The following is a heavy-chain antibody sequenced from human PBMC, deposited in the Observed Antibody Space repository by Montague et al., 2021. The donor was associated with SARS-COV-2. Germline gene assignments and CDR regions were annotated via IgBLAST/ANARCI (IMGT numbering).Heavy chain of an antibody. CDR3: ARHYSATLPAVY. CDR1: GGSISSFY. CDR2: ISDSGST. D-gene: IGHD2-15*01. Sequence: SETLSLTCTVSGGSISSFYWSWFRQPPGKGLEWIGYISDSGSTHYNPSLTGRVTMSVDTSKNQFSLKVNSVTAADTAVYYCARHYSATLPAVYWGQGTLVTVSS. J-gene: IGHJ4*02. V-gene: IGHV4-59*08.